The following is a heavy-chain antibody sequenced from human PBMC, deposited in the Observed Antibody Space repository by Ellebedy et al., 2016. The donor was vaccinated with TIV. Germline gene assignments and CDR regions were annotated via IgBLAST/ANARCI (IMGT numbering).Heavy chain of an antibody. Sequence: SETLSLXCTVSGGSISSYYWSWIRQPPGKGLEWIGYIYYSGSTNYNPSLKSRVTISVDTSKNQFSLKLSSVTAADTAVYYCARDPGDFWSGPGGGMDVWGQGTTVTVSS. J-gene: IGHJ6*02. D-gene: IGHD3-3*01. CDR3: ARDPGDFWSGPGGGMDV. CDR1: GGSISSYY. CDR2: IYYSGST. V-gene: IGHV4-59*01.